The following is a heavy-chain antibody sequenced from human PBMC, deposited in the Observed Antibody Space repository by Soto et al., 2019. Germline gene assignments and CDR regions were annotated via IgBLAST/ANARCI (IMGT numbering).Heavy chain of an antibody. D-gene: IGHD3-10*01. J-gene: IGHJ4*02. V-gene: IGHV3-74*01. CDR1: GFTFSDYW. CDR3: GRGGYHAYYIDY. CDR2: IKGDGSRI. Sequence: EVQLVESGGGLVQPGGSLRVSCVASGFTFSDYWMHCVRQVPGKGLMWVSRIKGDGSRIDFADSVKGRFTISRDNAENTVYLQMSSLRAEDAAVYYCGRGGYHAYYIDYWGQGTLVTVSS.